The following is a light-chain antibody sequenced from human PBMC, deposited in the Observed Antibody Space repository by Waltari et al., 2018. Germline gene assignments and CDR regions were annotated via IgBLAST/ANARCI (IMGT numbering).Light chain of an antibody. J-gene: IGKJ1*01. CDR3: QKYGTLPAT. V-gene: IGKV3-20*01. CDR2: DAS. Sequence: EIVLTQSPGTLSLSPGDRATLSCRASQSVSRTLAWYQQKPGRAPRLLIYDASSRATGIPDRFSGSGSGTDFSLTISRLEPEDFAVYYCQKYGTLPATFGQGTKVEIK. CDR1: QSVSRT.